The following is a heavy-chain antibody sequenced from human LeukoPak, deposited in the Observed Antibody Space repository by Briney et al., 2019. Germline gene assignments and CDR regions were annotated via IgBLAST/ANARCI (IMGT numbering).Heavy chain of an antibody. J-gene: IGHJ3*02. CDR1: GFTFSSHY. V-gene: IGHV3-7*01. D-gene: IGHD3-10*01. Sequence: GGSLRLSCAASGFTFSSHYMTWVRQAPGKWLEWVANIKQDGSETFCLESMKGRITISRDNAENSVYLQINSLRVEDTAVYYCARESRLGTGDDAFDMWGQGTMVTVSS. CDR2: IKQDGSET. CDR3: ARESRLGTGDDAFDM.